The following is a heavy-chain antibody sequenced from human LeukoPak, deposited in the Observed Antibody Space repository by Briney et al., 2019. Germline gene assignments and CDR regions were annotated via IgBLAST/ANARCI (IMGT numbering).Heavy chain of an antibody. Sequence: AGGSLRLSCAVSGFTVSSNYMSWVRQAPGKGLVWVSIIYSGGSTYYADSVKGRFTISRDNSKNTLYLQMNSLRAEDTAVYYCAKGRHSSGYYYFVYWGQGTLVTVSS. V-gene: IGHV3-53*01. CDR2: IYSGGST. CDR3: AKGRHSSGYYYFVY. CDR1: GFTVSSNY. J-gene: IGHJ4*02. D-gene: IGHD3-22*01.